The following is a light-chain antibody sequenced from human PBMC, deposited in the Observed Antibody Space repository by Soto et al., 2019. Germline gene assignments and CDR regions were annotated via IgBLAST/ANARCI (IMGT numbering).Light chain of an antibody. CDR3: QHYNSYSEA. CDR2: DAF. V-gene: IGKV1-5*01. CDR1: QSINNW. J-gene: IGKJ1*01. Sequence: DIQMTQSPSTPSASVGDRVTITCRASQSINNWLAWYQQKPGKAPKLLIFDAFSLESGVPFRFSGSGFGTEFTLTISSLQPDDFATYYCQHYNSYSEAFGQGTKVDIK.